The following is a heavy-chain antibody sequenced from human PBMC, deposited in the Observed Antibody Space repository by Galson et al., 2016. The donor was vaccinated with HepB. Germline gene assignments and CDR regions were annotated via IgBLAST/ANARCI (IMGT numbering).Heavy chain of an antibody. D-gene: IGHD3-10*01. V-gene: IGHV4-61*01. CDR2: IYYTGSA. J-gene: IGHJ4*02. CDR1: GDSVSSASYY. CDR3: AKVGYYGSGRAYYFDY. Sequence: ETLSLTCTVSGDSVSSASYYWSWIRQPPGKGPEWIGYIYYTGSATYSPSLKSRVTISVDTSKNQFSLKLTSVTTADTAVYHCAKVGYYGSGRAYYFDYWGQGILVTVSS.